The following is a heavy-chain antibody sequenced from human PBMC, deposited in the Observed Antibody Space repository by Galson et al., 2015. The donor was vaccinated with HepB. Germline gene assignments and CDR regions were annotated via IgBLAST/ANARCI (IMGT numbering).Heavy chain of an antibody. J-gene: IGHJ3*01. CDR2: ITPDSGGT. D-gene: IGHD1-1*01. CDR1: GYTFTGYY. Sequence: SVKVSCKASGYTFTGYYLHWVRQAPGQGLEWMGWITPDSGGTHFAQKFQGRVTVTRDTSTSTAYMELKRLTFDDTAVYHCARGGLDRGRDGFDVWGQGTTVTVSS. CDR3: ARGGLDRGRDGFDV. V-gene: IGHV1-2*02.